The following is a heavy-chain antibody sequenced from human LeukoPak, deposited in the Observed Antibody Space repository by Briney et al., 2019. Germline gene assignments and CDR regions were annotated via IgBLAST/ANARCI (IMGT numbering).Heavy chain of an antibody. V-gene: IGHV3-30-3*02. D-gene: IGHD3-22*01. CDR1: GFTFSSYA. Sequence: GGSLRLSYAASGFTFSSYAMHWVRQAPGKGLEWVAVISYDGSNKYYADSVKGRFTISRDNSKDTLYLQMNSLRAEDTAVYYCAKSSKYDSSGYYNYWGQGTLVTVSS. CDR3: AKSSKYDSSGYYNY. CDR2: ISYDGSNK. J-gene: IGHJ4*02.